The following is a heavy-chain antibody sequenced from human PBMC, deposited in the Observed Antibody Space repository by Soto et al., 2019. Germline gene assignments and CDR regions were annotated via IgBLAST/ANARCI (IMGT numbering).Heavy chain of an antibody. D-gene: IGHD2-2*01. CDR2: INPNSGGT. CDR3: ARDLGHCSSTSCYWGFDP. J-gene: IGHJ5*02. Sequence: XVKVSCKASGYTFTGYYMHWVRQAPGQGLEWMGWINPNSGGTNYAQKFQGWVTMTRDTSISTAYMELSRLRSDDTAVYYCARDLGHCSSTSCYWGFDPWGQGTLVTVSS. CDR1: GYTFTGYY. V-gene: IGHV1-2*04.